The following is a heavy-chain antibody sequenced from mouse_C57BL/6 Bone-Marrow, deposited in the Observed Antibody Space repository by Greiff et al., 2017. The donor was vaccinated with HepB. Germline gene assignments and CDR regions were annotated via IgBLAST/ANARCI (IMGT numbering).Heavy chain of an antibody. D-gene: IGHD2-3*01. V-gene: IGHV1-64*01. CDR3: ARKGRLLRSFDY. J-gene: IGHJ2*01. CDR2: IHPNSGST. CDR1: GYTFTSYW. Sequence: QVQLQQPGAELVKPGASVKLSRKASGYTFTSYWMHWVKQRPGQGLEWIGMIHPNSGSTNYNEKFKSKATLTVDKSSSTAYMQLSSLTSEDSAVYYCARKGRLLRSFDYWGQGTTLTVSS.